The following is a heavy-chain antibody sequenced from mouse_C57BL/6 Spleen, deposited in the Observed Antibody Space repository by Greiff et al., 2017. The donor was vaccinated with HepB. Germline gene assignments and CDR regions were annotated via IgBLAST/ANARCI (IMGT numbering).Heavy chain of an antibody. CDR1: GYTFTSYT. D-gene: IGHD1-1*01. CDR2: INPSSGYT. V-gene: IGHV1-4*01. Sequence: VQLKESGAELARPGASVKMSCKASGYTFTSYTMHWVKQRPGQGLEWIGYINPSSGYTKYNQKFKDKATLTADKSSSTAYMQLSSLTSEDSAVYYCARTPGDYYGSSLLDYWGQGTTLTVSS. CDR3: ARTPGDYYGSSLLDY. J-gene: IGHJ2*01.